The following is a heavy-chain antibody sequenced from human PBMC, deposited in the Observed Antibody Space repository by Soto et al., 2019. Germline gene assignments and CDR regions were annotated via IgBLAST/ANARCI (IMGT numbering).Heavy chain of an antibody. V-gene: IGHV4-59*08. D-gene: IGHD5-12*01. Sequence: SETLSLTCSVSGGSISSGYWSWIRQPPGKGLEWIGYIYYSGSTNYNPSLKSRVTISVDTSKNQFSLKLSSVTAADTAVYYCASKGKGGYADYYYYGMDVWGQGTTVTVSS. CDR2: IYYSGST. J-gene: IGHJ6*02. CDR3: ASKGKGGYADYYYYGMDV. CDR1: GGSISSGY.